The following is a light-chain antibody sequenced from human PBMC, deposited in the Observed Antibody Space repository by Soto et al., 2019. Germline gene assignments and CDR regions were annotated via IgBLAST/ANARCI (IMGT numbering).Light chain of an antibody. J-gene: IGLJ1*01. Sequence: QSVLTQPPSASGTPGQRVTISCSVSSSNIGSNYVYWYQQLPGTAPKLLIYRNNQRPSGVPDRFSGSKSGTSASLAISGLRSEDEADYYCAAWDDSLSALYVFGTGTKVTVL. CDR2: RNN. CDR3: AAWDDSLSALYV. CDR1: SSNIGSNY. V-gene: IGLV1-47*01.